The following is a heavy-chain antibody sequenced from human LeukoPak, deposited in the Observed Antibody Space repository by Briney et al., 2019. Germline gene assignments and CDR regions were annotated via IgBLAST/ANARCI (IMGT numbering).Heavy chain of an antibody. J-gene: IGHJ4*02. V-gene: IGHV1-18*01. D-gene: IGHD6-19*01. CDR3: ARGYSSGWYGPYYFDY. CDR1: GYTFTSYG. CDR2: ISAYNGNT. Sequence: ASVKVSCKASGYTFTSYGISWVRQAPGQGLEWMGWISAYNGNTNYAQKLQGRVTITADESTSTAYMELSSLRSEDTAVYYCARGYSSGWYGPYYFDYWGQGTLVTVSS.